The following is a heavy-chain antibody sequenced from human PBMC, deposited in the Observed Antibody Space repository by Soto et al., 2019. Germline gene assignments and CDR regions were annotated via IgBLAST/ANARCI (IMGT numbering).Heavy chain of an antibody. J-gene: IGHJ4*02. Sequence: PSETLSLTCTVSGGSISSADYYWTWFRQPPGKGLEWIGYIYHTGSADYNPSLKSRLTISIDTSRDQFSLKLSSVTAADTAVYYCSRPGYSNYDSDYWGQGTLVTVSS. CDR3: SRPGYSNYDSDY. CDR2: IYHTGSA. V-gene: IGHV4-30-4*01. CDR1: GGSISSADYY. D-gene: IGHD5-12*01.